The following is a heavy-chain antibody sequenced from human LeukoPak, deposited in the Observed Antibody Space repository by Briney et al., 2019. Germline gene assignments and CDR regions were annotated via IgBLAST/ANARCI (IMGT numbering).Heavy chain of an antibody. CDR1: GGTFSSYA. CDR3: ARVMTTVTTFYYYYGMDV. CDR2: IIPIFGTA. D-gene: IGHD4-17*01. J-gene: IGHJ6*02. Sequence: SVKVSCKASGGTFSSYAISWVRQAPGQGLEWMGGIIPIFGTANYAQKFQGRATITADESTSTAYMELSSLRSEDTAVYYCARVMTTVTTFYYYYGMDVWGQGTTVTVSS. V-gene: IGHV1-69*13.